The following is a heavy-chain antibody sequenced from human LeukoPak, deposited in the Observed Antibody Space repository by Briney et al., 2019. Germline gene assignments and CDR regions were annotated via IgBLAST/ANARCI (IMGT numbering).Heavy chain of an antibody. D-gene: IGHD6-6*01. J-gene: IGHJ5*02. CDR3: ARVRAEYSSSSGP. Sequence: NTSETLSLTCTVSGYSISNGYYWAWIRQPPGQGLKWIGSIYHSGSTYYNPSLKSRVTISVDTSKNQFSLKLSSVTAADTAVYYCARVRAEYSSSSGPWGQGTLVTVSS. CDR2: IYHSGST. V-gene: IGHV4-38-2*02. CDR1: GYSISNGYY.